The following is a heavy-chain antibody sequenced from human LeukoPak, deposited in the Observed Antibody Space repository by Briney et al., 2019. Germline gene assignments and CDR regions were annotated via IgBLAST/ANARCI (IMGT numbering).Heavy chain of an antibody. V-gene: IGHV1-69*02. CDR2: IIPIPGIA. Sequence: GASVKVSCKASGGTFSSYTISWVRQAPGQGLEWMGRIIPIPGIANYAQKFQGRVTITADKSTSTAYMELSSLRSEDTAVYYCARATGLDGDYGYYFDYWGQGTLVTVSS. CDR3: ARATGLDGDYGYYFDY. D-gene: IGHD4-17*01. J-gene: IGHJ4*02. CDR1: GGTFSSYT.